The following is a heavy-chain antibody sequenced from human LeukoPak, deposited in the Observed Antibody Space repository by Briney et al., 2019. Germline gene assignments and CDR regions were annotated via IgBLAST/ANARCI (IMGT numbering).Heavy chain of an antibody. CDR2: IKPNSGGT. Sequence: ASVKVSCKASGYTFTGYYMHWVRQAPGQGLEWMGWIKPNSGGTNYAQKFQGRVTMTRDTSISTAYMELSRLRSDDTAVYYCARDPFTTQNYYDSSGYYSYWGQGTLVTVSS. CDR1: GYTFTGYY. D-gene: IGHD3-22*01. CDR3: ARDPFTTQNYYDSSGYYSY. V-gene: IGHV1-2*02. J-gene: IGHJ4*02.